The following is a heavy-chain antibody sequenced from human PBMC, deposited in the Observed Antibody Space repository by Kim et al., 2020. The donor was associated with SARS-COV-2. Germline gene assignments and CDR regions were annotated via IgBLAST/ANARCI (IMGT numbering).Heavy chain of an antibody. D-gene: IGHD3-10*01. Sequence: GESLKISCKGSGYSFTTYWISWVRQMPGKGLEWMGRIDPSDSYTNYSPSFQGHVTISADKSISTANLQWSNLKASDTAMYYCARHSGSGQDLDYWGLGTLVTVSS. CDR3: ARHSGSGQDLDY. CDR2: IDPSDSYT. J-gene: IGHJ4*02. V-gene: IGHV5-10-1*01. CDR1: GYSFTTYW.